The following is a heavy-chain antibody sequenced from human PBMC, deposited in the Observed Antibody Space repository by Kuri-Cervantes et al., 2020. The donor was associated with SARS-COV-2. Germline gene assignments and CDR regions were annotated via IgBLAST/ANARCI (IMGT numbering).Heavy chain of an antibody. J-gene: IGHJ4*02. CDR1: GGSFSNYA. D-gene: IGHD3-3*01. Sequence: SVKVSCKASGGSFSNYAISWVRQAPGQGLEWMGGIIPIFRRVNYAQKFQGRVTMTRDTSISTAYMELSRLRSDDTAVYYCAAPPMDFWSGTAQQPGDFIKYYFDYWGQGTLVTVSS. V-gene: IGHV1-69*05. CDR2: IIPIFRRV. CDR3: AAPPMDFWSGTAQQPGDFIKYYFDY.